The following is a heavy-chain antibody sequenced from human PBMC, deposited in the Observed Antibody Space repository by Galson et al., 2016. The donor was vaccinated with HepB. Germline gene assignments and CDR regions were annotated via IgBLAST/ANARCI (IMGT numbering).Heavy chain of an antibody. CDR3: ARSEYSSSFDY. J-gene: IGHJ4*02. CDR1: GYTFTYRY. D-gene: IGHD6-6*01. CDR2: XXPXXXNT. Sequence: SVKVSCKASGYTFTYRYLHWVRQAPGQAXXXMGXXXPXXXNTNYAQKXQDRVTITRDRSMSTAYMELSSLRSEDSAIYYCARSEYSSSFDYWGQGTLVPASS. V-gene: IGHV1-45*02.